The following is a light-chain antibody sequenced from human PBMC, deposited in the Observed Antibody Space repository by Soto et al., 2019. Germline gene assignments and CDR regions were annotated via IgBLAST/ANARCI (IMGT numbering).Light chain of an antibody. CDR2: EVN. V-gene: IGLV2-8*01. Sequence: QSALTQPPSASGSPGQSVTIACTGTSSDVGGYKYVSWYQQHPGKAPKLMIYEVNKRPSGVPDRFSGSKSGHTASLTVSGFQADDEADYFCSSYAGRNIVLFGGGTKLTVL. CDR1: SSDVGGYKY. J-gene: IGLJ2*01. CDR3: SSYAGRNIVL.